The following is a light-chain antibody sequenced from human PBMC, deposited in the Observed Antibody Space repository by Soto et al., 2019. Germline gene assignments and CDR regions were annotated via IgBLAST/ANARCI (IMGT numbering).Light chain of an antibody. Sequence: QSALTQPASVSGSPGQSITISCTGTRSDVGSGSHNLVSWYQQRPGKAPKVMIYEGTKRPSGVSNRFSGSKSGNTASLTISGLQAEDEADYYCCSYAGSTSYVFGTGTKVTVL. CDR2: EGT. CDR1: RSDVGSGSHNL. J-gene: IGLJ1*01. CDR3: CSYAGSTSYV. V-gene: IGLV2-23*01.